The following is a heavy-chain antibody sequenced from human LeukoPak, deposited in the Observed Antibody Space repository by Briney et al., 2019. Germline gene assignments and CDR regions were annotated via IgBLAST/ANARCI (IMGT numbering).Heavy chain of an antibody. CDR2: IKKDGSEK. J-gene: IGHJ4*02. CDR3: ARDGGSFHIDY. Sequence: PGGSLRLSCAASGFTFSSYWMSWVRQAPGKGLEWVANIKKDGSEKYYVDSVKGRFTISRDNAKNRLYLQMNSLRAEDTAVYYCARDGGSFHIDYWGQGTLVTVSS. V-gene: IGHV3-7*01. D-gene: IGHD1-26*01. CDR1: GFTFSSYW.